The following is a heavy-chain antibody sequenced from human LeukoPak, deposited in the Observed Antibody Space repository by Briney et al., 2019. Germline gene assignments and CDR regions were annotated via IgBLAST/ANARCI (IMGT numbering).Heavy chain of an antibody. CDR3: ATLKRDSSWYYFDY. CDR1: GYTLTELS. J-gene: IGHJ4*02. V-gene: IGHV1-24*01. CDR2: FDPEDGET. D-gene: IGHD6-13*01. Sequence: ASVKVSCKVSGYTLTELSMHWVRQGPGKGLEWMGGFDPEDGETIYAQKFQGRVTMTEDTSTDTAYMELSSLRSEDTAVYYCATLKRDSSWYYFDYWGQGTLVTVSS.